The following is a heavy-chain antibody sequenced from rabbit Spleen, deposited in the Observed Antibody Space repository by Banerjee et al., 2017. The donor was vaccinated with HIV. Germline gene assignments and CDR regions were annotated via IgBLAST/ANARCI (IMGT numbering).Heavy chain of an antibody. CDR2: IYSGSSGDT. CDR3: ARETSGGWGVVLYYFNL. J-gene: IGHJ4*01. V-gene: IGHV1S40*01. Sequence: QSLEESGGDLVKPGASLTLTCTASGFSFSSRYYMCWVRQAPGKGLEWIACIYSGSSGDTYYASWAKGRFTISKTSSTTVTLQMTSLTAADMATYFCARETSGGWGVVLYYFNLWGPGTLVTVS. CDR1: GFSFSSRYY. D-gene: IGHD4-1*01.